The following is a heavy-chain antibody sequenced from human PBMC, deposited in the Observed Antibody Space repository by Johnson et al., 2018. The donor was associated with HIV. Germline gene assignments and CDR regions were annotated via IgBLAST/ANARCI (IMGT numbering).Heavy chain of an antibody. V-gene: IGHV3-15*01. CDR3: MTMAIPHEGYAFDI. CDR1: GFTFSNAW. D-gene: IGHD2-2*02. J-gene: IGHJ3*02. Sequence: VQLVESGGGLVKPGGSLRLSCAASGFTFSNAWMSWVRQAPGKGLEWVGRIKSKTDGGTTDYAAPVKGRFTISRDDSKNTLYLQMNSLKTEDTAVYYCMTMAIPHEGYAFDIWGQGTIVTVSS. CDR2: IKSKTDGGTT.